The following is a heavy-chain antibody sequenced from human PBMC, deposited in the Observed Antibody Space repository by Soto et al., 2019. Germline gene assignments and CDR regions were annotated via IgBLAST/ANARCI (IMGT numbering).Heavy chain of an antibody. D-gene: IGHD3-10*01. J-gene: IGHJ6*02. CDR1: GYTFTSYA. Sequence: GASVKVSCKASGYTFTSYAMHWVRQAPGQRLEWMGWINAGNGNTKYSQKFQGRVTITRDTSASTAYMELNSLRAGDTAVYYCARGTNYGSGSYLSYYYYGMDVWGQGTTVTVSS. CDR2: INAGNGNT. V-gene: IGHV1-3*01. CDR3: ARGTNYGSGSYLSYYYYGMDV.